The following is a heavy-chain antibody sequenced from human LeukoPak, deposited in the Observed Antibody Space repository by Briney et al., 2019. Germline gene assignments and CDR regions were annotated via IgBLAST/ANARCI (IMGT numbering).Heavy chain of an antibody. Sequence: GGSLRLSCAASGFTFSSYAMHWVRQAPGKGLEWVAVISYDGSNKYYADSVKGRFTISRGNSENTLYLQMNSLRAEDTAVYYCARDQAYFDYWGQGTRVTVSS. J-gene: IGHJ4*02. CDR2: ISYDGSNK. CDR3: ARDQAYFDY. CDR1: GFTFSSYA. V-gene: IGHV3-30*04.